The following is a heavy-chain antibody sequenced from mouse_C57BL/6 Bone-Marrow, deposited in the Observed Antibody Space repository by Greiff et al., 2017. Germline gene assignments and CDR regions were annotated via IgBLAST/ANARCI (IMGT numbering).Heavy chain of an antibody. Sequence: QVQLKESGPGLVAPSQSLSITCTVSGFSLTSYAISWVRQPPGKGLEWHGVIWTGGGTNYNSALKSRLSISKDNSKSQVFLKMNSLQTDDTARYYCARKRGRGIYFDYWGQGTTLTVSS. CDR1: GFSLTSYA. D-gene: IGHD3-3*01. CDR3: ARKRGRGIYFDY. V-gene: IGHV2-9-1*01. J-gene: IGHJ2*01. CDR2: IWTGGGT.